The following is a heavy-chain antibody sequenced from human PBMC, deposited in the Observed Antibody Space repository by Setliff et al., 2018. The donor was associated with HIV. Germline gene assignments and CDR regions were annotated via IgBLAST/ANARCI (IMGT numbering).Heavy chain of an antibody. J-gene: IGHJ4*02. Sequence: PSETLSLTCTVSGGSISSGSHFWGWIRQPAGKGLEWIGHISTSGTTKYNPSLKSRVTISVDTSKKHFSLRLTSVTAADTAVYYCARNSQKGIQPLLLASWGPGTLVTVSS. D-gene: IGHD1-1*01. CDR3: ARNSQKGIQPLLLAS. CDR1: GGSISSGSHF. V-gene: IGHV4-61*09. CDR2: ISTSGTT.